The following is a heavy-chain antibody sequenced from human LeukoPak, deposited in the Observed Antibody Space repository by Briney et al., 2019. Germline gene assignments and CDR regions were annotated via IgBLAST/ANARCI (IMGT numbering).Heavy chain of an antibody. CDR1: GGSFSGYY. V-gene: IGHV4-34*01. J-gene: IGHJ5*02. CDR2: INHSGST. Sequence: SETLSLTCAVYGGSFSGYYWSWIRQPPGKGLEWIGEINHSGSTYYNPSLKSRVTISVDTSKNQFSLKLTSVTAADTAVYYCARRGASGWYNWFDPWGQGTLVTVSS. CDR3: ARRGASGWYNWFDP. D-gene: IGHD6-19*01.